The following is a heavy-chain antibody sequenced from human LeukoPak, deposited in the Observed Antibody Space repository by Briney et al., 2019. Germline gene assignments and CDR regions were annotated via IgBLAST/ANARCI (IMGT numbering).Heavy chain of an antibody. D-gene: IGHD3-22*01. CDR3: ARDPPYYYDSSGRKFDY. J-gene: IGHJ4*02. CDR2: INPNSGGT. CDR1: GYTFTGYY. Sequence: ASVKVSCKASGYTFTGYYMHWVRQAPGQGLEWMGWINPNSGGTNYAQKFQGRVTMTRDTSISTAYMELSRLRSDVTAVYYCARDPPYYYDSSGRKFDYWGQGTLVTVSS. V-gene: IGHV1-2*02.